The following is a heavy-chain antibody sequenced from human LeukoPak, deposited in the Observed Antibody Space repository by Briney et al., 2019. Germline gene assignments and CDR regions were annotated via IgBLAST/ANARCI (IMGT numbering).Heavy chain of an antibody. J-gene: IGHJ4*02. CDR2: INPNSGGT. CDR3: SRDRRLDY. Sequence: ASVKVSCKASGYTFTGYYIHWVRQAPGQGLEWMGWINPNSGGTNYAQKFQGRVTMTRDTSISAAFMELSSLRSDDTALYYCSRDRRLDYWGQGTLVTVSS. D-gene: IGHD1-1*01. V-gene: IGHV1-2*02. CDR1: GYTFTGYY.